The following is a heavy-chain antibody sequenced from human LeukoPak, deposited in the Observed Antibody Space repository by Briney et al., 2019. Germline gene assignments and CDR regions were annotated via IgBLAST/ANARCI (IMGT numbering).Heavy chain of an antibody. CDR1: EFTVSRNY. D-gene: IGHD3-10*01. V-gene: IGHV3-66*01. Sequence: GGSLRLSCAASEFTVSRNYMSWVRQAPGKGLECVSVIYGGGGTYYADSVKGRFTTSRDNSKNTLYLQMTSLRAEDMAVYFCARLSGSYLDYWGQGTLVTVSS. J-gene: IGHJ4*02. CDR3: ARLSGSYLDY. CDR2: IYGGGGT.